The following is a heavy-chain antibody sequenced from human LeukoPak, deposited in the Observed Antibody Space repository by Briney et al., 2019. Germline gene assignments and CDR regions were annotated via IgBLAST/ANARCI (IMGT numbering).Heavy chain of an antibody. Sequence: GGGLRLSCAASGVIFSSYAIHGVREAPGKGREWGAVISYEGSKKYYAETVKGGVTISRENSKNTLYLEMSSLRDEDTAVYPCAKGHAVGRAPTIDYWGQGTLVTVSS. CDR1: GVIFSSYA. CDR2: ISYEGSKK. D-gene: IGHD1-26*01. V-gene: IGHV3-30-3*02. CDR3: AKGHAVGRAPTIDY. J-gene: IGHJ4*02.